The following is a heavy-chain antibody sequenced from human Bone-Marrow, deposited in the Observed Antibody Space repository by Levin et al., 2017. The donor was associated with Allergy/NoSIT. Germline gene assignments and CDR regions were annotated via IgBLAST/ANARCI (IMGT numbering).Heavy chain of an antibody. CDR3: TRGQGWLTPFDY. CDR1: GYSFTTHD. V-gene: IGHV1-8*02. Sequence: ASVKVSCRTSGYSFTTHDFNWVRQGPGQGLEWMGWMNPKSGNTGYARKFQGRVAMTRNTSLTTAYMELSSLRSDDTAVYYCTRGQGWLTPFDYWGQGTLVTVPS. CDR2: MNPKSGNT. D-gene: IGHD5-12*01. J-gene: IGHJ4*02.